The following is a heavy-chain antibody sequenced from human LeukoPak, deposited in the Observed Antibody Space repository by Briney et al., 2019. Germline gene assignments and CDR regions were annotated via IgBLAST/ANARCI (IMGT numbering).Heavy chain of an antibody. CDR3: ASGGSGWYGAAFDI. CDR2: IYTSGST. J-gene: IGHJ3*02. CDR1: GGSISSGSYY. D-gene: IGHD6-19*01. Sequence: SQTLSLTCTVSGGSISSGSYYLSWIRQPAGKGLEWIGRIYTSGSTNYNPSLKSRVTISVDSSKNQFSLKLSSVTAADTAVYYCASGGSGWYGAAFDIWGQGTMVTVSS. V-gene: IGHV4-61*02.